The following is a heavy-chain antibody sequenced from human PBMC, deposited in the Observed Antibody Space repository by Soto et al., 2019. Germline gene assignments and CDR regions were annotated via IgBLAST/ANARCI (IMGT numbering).Heavy chain of an antibody. CDR3: AKDYYDSSGYYYPEYFQH. CDR2: ISGSGGST. CDR1: GFTFSSYA. J-gene: IGHJ1*01. D-gene: IGHD3-22*01. V-gene: IGHV3-23*01. Sequence: PGGSLRLSCAASGFTFSSYAMSWVRQAPGKGLEWVSAISGSGGSTYYADSVKGRFTISRDNSKNTLYLQMNSLRAEDTAVYYFAKDYYDSSGYYYPEYFQHWGQGTLVTVSS.